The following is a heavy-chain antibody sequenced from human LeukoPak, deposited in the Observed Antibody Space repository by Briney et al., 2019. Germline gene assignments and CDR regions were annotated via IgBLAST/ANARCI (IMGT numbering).Heavy chain of an antibody. CDR3: ARVGVSAR. V-gene: IGHV4-59*01. Sequence: SETLSLTCTVSGGSISSYYWSWIRQPPGKGLEWIGYIYYSGSTNYNPSLRSRVIMSIDTSKNQFSLKLSSVTAADTAVYFCARVGVSARWDQGTLVTVSS. CDR1: GGSISSYY. CDR2: IYYSGST. J-gene: IGHJ4*02. D-gene: IGHD1-26*01.